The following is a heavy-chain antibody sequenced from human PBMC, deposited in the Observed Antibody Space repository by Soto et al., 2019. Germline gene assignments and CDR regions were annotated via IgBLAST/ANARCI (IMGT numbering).Heavy chain of an antibody. CDR2: ISSSSSYT. CDR1: GFTFSDYY. CDR3: AIDPIGYCTNGVCPVDY. V-gene: IGHV3-11*06. J-gene: IGHJ4*02. Sequence: PGGSLRLSCAASGFTFSDYYMSWIRQAPGKGLEWVSYISSSSSYTNYADSVKGRFTISRDNAKNSLYLQMNSLRAEDTAVYYCAIDPIGYCTNGVCPVDYWGQGTLVTVSS. D-gene: IGHD2-8*01.